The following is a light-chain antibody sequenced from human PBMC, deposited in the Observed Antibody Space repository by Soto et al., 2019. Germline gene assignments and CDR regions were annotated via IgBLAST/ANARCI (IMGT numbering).Light chain of an antibody. CDR3: QKYNSAHPWT. J-gene: IGKJ1*01. CDR2: AAS. V-gene: IGKV1-27*01. CDR1: QGISNY. Sequence: DIQMTQSPSSLSASVGDRVTITCRASQGISNYLAWYQQKPGKVPKLLIYAASTLQSGVPSRFSGSGSGTDFTLTISSLQPEDVATYYCQKYNSAHPWTFGQGTNVEIK.